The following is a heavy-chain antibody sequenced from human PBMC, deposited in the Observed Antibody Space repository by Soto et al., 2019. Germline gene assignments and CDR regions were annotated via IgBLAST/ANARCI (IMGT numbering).Heavy chain of an antibody. CDR2: IYYSGSP. V-gene: IGHV4-30-4*01. CDR3: ARETIYSYYYGMDV. Sequence: QVQLQESGPGLVKPSQTLSLTCTVSGGSISSGDYYWSWIRQPPGKGLEWIGYIYYSGSPYYNPSLKSRVTIAVDTSKNQFSLKLSSVTAADTDVYYCARETIYSYYYGMDVWGQGTTVTVSS. CDR1: GGSISSGDYY. J-gene: IGHJ6*02.